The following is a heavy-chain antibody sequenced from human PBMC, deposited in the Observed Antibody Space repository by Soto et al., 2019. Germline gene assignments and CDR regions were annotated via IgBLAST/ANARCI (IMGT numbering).Heavy chain of an antibody. D-gene: IGHD1-26*01. CDR3: ARSRDTVGGSYPDYFDS. CDR2: ISSSSSYI. Sequence: GSLTLSCAASGFTFISYSMNLVRQAPGQWLEWVSSISSSSSYIYYADSVKGRFTISRDNAKNSLYLQMNSLRAEDTAVYYCARSRDTVGGSYPDYFDSWGQGTLVTVS. CDR1: GFTFISYS. V-gene: IGHV3-21*01. J-gene: IGHJ4*02.